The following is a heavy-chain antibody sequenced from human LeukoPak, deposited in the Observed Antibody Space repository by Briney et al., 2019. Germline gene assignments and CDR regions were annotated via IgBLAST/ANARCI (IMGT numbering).Heavy chain of an antibody. Sequence: SETLSLTCTVSGGSISSGSYYWSWVRQPAGEGLEWIGCIYTSGSTNYNPSLKSRVTISLDTSKNQFSLKLSSVTAADTAVYYCARAPDYFYYYYMDVWGKGTTVTISS. J-gene: IGHJ6*03. CDR1: GGSISSGSYY. CDR2: IYTSGST. CDR3: ARAPDYFYYYYMDV. V-gene: IGHV4-61*02.